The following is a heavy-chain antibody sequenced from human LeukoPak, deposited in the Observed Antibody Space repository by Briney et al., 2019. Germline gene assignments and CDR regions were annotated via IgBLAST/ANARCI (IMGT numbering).Heavy chain of an antibody. J-gene: IGHJ5*02. CDR3: ARGIEDSRAQPVSQWFDP. V-gene: IGHV3-21*01. Sequence: GGSLRLSCVASGLTFSSYNMNWVRQAPGKGLEWVSSVSSSGYISYADSVKGRFTISRDNAKNSLYLQMNSLRVEDTAVYYCARGIEDSRAQPVSQWFDPWGQGTLVTVSS. CDR2: VSSSGYI. CDR1: GLTFSSYN. D-gene: IGHD3/OR15-3a*01.